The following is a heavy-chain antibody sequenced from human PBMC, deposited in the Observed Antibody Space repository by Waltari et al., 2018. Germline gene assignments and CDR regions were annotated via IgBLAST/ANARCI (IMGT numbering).Heavy chain of an antibody. D-gene: IGHD3-9*01. CDR2: ISPYNFNT. CDR1: GYIFTSYG. V-gene: IGHV1-18*01. CDR3: ARGDDILTDYYKGLDY. Sequence: QVRLVQSGGEVKKPGASVKVSCKASGYIFTSYGISWVRQAPGQGLEWMGWISPYNFNTNYAQKFQGRVTMTTDTSTSTSYMELTSLRSDDTALYYCARGDDILTDYYKGLDYWGQGSLVTVSS. J-gene: IGHJ4*02.